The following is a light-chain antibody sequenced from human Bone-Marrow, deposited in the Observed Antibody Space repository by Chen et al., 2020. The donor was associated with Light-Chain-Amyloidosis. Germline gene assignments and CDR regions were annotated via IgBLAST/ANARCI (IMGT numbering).Light chain of an antibody. V-gene: IGKV3-20*01. J-gene: IGKJ1*01. CDR1: QTVTSNY. Sequence: EIVLTQSPGILSLSPGEGATLSCRASQTVTSNYLAWYQQKPGQAPRLLIYATSTRATGIPDRFSGSGSGTDFTLTISRLEPEDFAVYYCQQYGRTFGQGTKVELK. CDR3: QQYGRT. CDR2: ATS.